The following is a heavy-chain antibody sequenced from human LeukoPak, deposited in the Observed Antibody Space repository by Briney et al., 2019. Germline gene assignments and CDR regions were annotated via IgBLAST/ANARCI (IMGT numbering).Heavy chain of an antibody. CDR2: ISSSGNTI. CDR3: ARAQYYYDSSGYYYYFDY. CDR1: GFTFSHHN. Sequence: GGSLRLSCAASGFTFSHHNMNWVRQVPGKGLESVSYISSSGNTIYYADSVKGRFTISRDNAKNSLYLQMNSLRAEDTAVYYCARAQYYYDSSGYYYYFDYWGQGTLVTVSS. J-gene: IGHJ4*02. V-gene: IGHV3-48*01. D-gene: IGHD3-22*01.